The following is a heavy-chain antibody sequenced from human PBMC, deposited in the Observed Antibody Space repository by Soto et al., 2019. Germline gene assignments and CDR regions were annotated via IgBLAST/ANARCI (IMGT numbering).Heavy chain of an antibody. V-gene: IGHV1-18*01. CDR2: ISAYNGNT. CDR1: GYTFTSYC. Sequence: ASVNVSFESSGYTFTSYCISWVRQAPGQGLECMGWISAYNGNTNYAQKLQGRVTMTTDASTSTAYMELRSLRSDDTALYCSAGSCPRDSWGQGTMVTVSS. D-gene: IGHD2-15*01. J-gene: IGHJ4*02. CDR3: AGSCPRDS.